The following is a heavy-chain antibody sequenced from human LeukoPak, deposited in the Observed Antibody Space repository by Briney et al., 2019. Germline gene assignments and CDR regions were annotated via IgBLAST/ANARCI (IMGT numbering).Heavy chain of an antibody. CDR1: GYTFTSYA. J-gene: IGHJ4*02. V-gene: IGHV1-2*02. CDR2: INPNSGGT. D-gene: IGHD2-2*01. CDR3: ARGWIVVPAAPPYYFDY. Sequence: ASVKVSCKASGYTFTSYAMHWVRQAPGQGLEWMGWINPNSGGTNYAQKFQGRVTMTRDTSISTAYMELSRLRSDDTAVYYCARGWIVVPAAPPYYFDYWGQGTLVTVSS.